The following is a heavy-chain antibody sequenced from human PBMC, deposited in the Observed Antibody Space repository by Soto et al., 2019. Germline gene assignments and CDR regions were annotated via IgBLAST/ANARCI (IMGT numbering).Heavy chain of an antibody. CDR3: ARASKPSWYDYGDYGPLIDY. Sequence: GASVKVSCKASGYTFTSYGISWVRQAPGQGLEWMGWISAYNGNTNYAQKLQGRVTISVDTSKNQFSLKLSSVTAADTAVYYCARASKPSWYDYGDYGPLIDYWGQGTLVTVSS. CDR1: GYTFTSYG. V-gene: IGHV1-18*01. J-gene: IGHJ4*02. D-gene: IGHD4-17*01. CDR2: ISAYNGNT.